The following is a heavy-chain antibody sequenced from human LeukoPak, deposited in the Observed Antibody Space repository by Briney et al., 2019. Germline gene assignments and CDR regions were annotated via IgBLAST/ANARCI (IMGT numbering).Heavy chain of an antibody. CDR3: ARDVRAILTGYFFDY. Sequence: PGGSLRLSCAASGFTFSSYAMHWVRQAPGKGLEWVAVISYDGSNKYYADSVKGRFTISRDNSKNTLYPQMNSLRAEDTAVYYCARDVRAILTGYFFDYWGQGALVTVSS. CDR2: ISYDGSNK. D-gene: IGHD3-9*01. J-gene: IGHJ4*02. V-gene: IGHV3-30*04. CDR1: GFTFSSYA.